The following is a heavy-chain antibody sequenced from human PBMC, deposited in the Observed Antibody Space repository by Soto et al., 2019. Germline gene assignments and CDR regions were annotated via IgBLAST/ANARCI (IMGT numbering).Heavy chain of an antibody. Sequence: PSETLSLTCAVYGGSFSGYYWSWIRQPPGKGLEWIGEINHSGSTNYNPSLKSRVTISVDTSKNQFSLKLSSVTAADTAVYYCARGVVIVATMEYSSSSYLDYWGQGTLVTVSS. D-gene: IGHD5-12*01. CDR2: INHSGST. CDR3: ARGVVIVATMEYSSSSYLDY. J-gene: IGHJ4*02. CDR1: GGSFSGYY. V-gene: IGHV4-34*01.